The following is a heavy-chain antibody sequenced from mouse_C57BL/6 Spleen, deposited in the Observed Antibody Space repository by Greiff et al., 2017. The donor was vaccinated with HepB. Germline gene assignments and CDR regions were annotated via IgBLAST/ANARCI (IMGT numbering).Heavy chain of an antibody. CDR3: ARGDGDYDGGFAY. J-gene: IGHJ3*01. V-gene: IGHV5-16*01. CDR2: INYDGSST. D-gene: IGHD2-4*01. CDR1: GFTFSDYY. Sequence: EVKLVESEGGLVQPGSSMKLSCTASGFTFSDYYMAWVRQVPEKGLEWVANINYDGSSTYYLDSLKSRFIISRDNAKNILYLQMSSLKSEDTATYYCARGDGDYDGGFAYWGQGTLVTVSA.